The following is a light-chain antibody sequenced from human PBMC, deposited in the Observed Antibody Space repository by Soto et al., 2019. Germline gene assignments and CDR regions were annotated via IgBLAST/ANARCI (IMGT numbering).Light chain of an antibody. CDR3: ASGDEILRGGV. J-gene: IGLJ7*02. CDR2: TDY. CDR1: SSNIGTYT. V-gene: IGLV1-44*01. Sequence: QSVLTQPPSASGTPGQGVTISCSGTSSNIGTYTVNWYQQLPETAPKLLIYTDYQRPSGVPDRFSGSRSGTSASLAIGGLRGGVGGVYYGASGDEILRGGVFGGGPHLTA.